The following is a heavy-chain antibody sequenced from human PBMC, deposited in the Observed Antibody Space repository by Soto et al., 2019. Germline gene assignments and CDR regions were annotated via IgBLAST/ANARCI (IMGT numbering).Heavy chain of an antibody. V-gene: IGHV1-2*04. Sequence: ASGKPSCKTSGYTFTGYYMHWVRQAPGQGLEWMGWIIPNSGDTNYAQKFQDWVTMTRDTSISTVYMDLSRLRSDDTAVYYCARGNTMIRGLGHDAFDFWGQ. D-gene: IGHD3-10*01. J-gene: IGHJ3*01. CDR3: ARGNTMIRGLGHDAFDF. CDR2: IIPNSGDT. CDR1: GYTFTGYY.